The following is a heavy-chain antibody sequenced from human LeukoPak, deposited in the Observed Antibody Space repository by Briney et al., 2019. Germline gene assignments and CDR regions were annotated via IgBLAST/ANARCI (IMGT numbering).Heavy chain of an antibody. CDR3: AREYYYDSSGYLGWFDP. Sequence: SMPVSCKASGGTFSSYAISWLRQAPGQGLEWMGRIIPIFGTANYAQKFQGRVTITADKSTSTAYMELSSLRSEDTAVYYCAREYYYDSSGYLGWFDPWGQGTLVTVSS. V-gene: IGHV1-69*06. J-gene: IGHJ5*02. CDR1: GGTFSSYA. D-gene: IGHD3-22*01. CDR2: IIPIFGTA.